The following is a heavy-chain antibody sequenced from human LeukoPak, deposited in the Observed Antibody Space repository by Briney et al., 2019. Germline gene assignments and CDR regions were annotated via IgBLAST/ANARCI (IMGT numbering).Heavy chain of an antibody. D-gene: IGHD6-6*01. J-gene: IGHJ1*01. CDR1: GFTFTDYF. V-gene: IGHV3-11*01. CDR3: ARSSDSSSLQYFQH. Sequence: SGGSLRLSCAASGFTFTDYFMNWIRQAPGKGLEWVSSISISGSTIYYADSVKGRFTISRDNAKNSLYLQMNSLRAEDTAVYYCARSSDSSSLQYFQHWGQGTLVTVSS. CDR2: ISISGSTI.